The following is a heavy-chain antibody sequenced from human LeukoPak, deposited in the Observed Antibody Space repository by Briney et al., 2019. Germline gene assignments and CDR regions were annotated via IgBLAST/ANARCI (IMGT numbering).Heavy chain of an antibody. J-gene: IGHJ3*02. CDR1: GGSISSYY. CDR2: IYYSGST. V-gene: IGHV4-59*01. CDR3: AREAYGSGSNDDAFDI. Sequence: SETLSLTCTVSGGSISSYYWSWIRQPPGKGLEWIGYIYYSGSTNYNPSLKSRVTISVDTSKNQFSLKLSSVTAADTAVYYCAREAYGSGSNDDAFDIWGQRTMVTVSS. D-gene: IGHD3-10*01.